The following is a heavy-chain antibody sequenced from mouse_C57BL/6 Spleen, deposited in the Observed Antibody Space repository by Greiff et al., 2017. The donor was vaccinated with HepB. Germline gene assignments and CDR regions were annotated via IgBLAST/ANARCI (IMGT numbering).Heavy chain of an antibody. Sequence: QVHVKQSGAELAKPGASVKLSCKASGYTFTSYWMHWVKQRPGQGLEWIGYINPSSGYTKYNQKFKDKATLTADKSSSTAYMQLSSLTYEDSAVYYCAVYYDYDGYFDYWGQGTTLTVSS. CDR2: INPSSGYT. D-gene: IGHD2-4*01. V-gene: IGHV1-7*01. J-gene: IGHJ2*01. CDR1: GYTFTSYW. CDR3: AVYYDYDGYFDY.